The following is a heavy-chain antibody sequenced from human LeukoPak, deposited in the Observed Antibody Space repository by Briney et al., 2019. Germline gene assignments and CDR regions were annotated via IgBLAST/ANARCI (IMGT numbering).Heavy chain of an antibody. Sequence: GGSLRLSCAASGFTFSDYYVSWIRQAPGKGLEWVSYISGGSGYINYADSVKGRFTVSRDNAKDSLFLQMNSLRAEDTAMYYCARGYSSAWPSDAFDIWGQGTMVIVSS. CDR2: ISGGSGYI. V-gene: IGHV3-11*06. CDR1: GFTFSDYY. J-gene: IGHJ3*02. CDR3: ARGYSSAWPSDAFDI. D-gene: IGHD6-19*01.